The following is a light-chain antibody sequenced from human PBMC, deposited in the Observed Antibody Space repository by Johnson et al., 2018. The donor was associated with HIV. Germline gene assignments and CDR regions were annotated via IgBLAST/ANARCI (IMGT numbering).Light chain of an antibody. V-gene: IGLV1-51*01. Sequence: QSVLTQPPSVSAAPGQKVTISCSGSSSNIGNNYVSWYQQFPGTAPKLLIYDNNKRPSGIPDRFSGSKSGPSATLGITGLQTGDEADYYCATWDSSLSTYVFGTGTKVTVL. CDR2: DNN. CDR1: SSNIGNNY. CDR3: ATWDSSLSTYV. J-gene: IGLJ1*01.